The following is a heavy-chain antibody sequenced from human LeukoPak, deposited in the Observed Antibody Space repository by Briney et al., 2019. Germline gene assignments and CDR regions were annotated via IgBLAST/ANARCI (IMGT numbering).Heavy chain of an antibody. J-gene: IGHJ3*02. Sequence: GASVKVSCKASGYTFTGYYMHWVRQAPVQGLEWMGWINPNSGGTNYAQKFQGRVTMTRDTSISTAYMELSRLRSDDTAVYYCARVFLPSVVVAAKQTRRKDAFDIWGQGTMVTVSS. V-gene: IGHV1-2*02. CDR2: INPNSGGT. D-gene: IGHD2-15*01. CDR3: ARVFLPSVVVAAKQTRRKDAFDI. CDR1: GYTFTGYY.